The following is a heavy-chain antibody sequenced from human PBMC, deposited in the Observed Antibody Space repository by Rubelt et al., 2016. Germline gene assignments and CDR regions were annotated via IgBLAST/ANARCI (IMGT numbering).Heavy chain of an antibody. J-gene: IGHJ4*02. CDR2: ISYDGGKS. V-gene: IGHV3-30*03. CDR3: ARDRDIYGGNSADY. Sequence: GGGVVQPGGSLRLSCAASGFSFSSCGMHWVRQAPGKGLEWVAVISYDGGKSYYADSVKGRFTISRDNSKNTRYLQMNSLRAEDTAVYYCARDRDIYGGNSADYWGQGTLVTVSS. D-gene: IGHD4-23*01. CDR1: GFSFSSCG.